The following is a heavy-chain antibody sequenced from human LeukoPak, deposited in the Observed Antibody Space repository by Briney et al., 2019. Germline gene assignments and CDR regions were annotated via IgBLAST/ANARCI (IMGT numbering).Heavy chain of an antibody. CDR2: ISAYNGNT. V-gene: IGHV1-18*01. CDR3: ARDWAEYYDILTGYYPFDY. J-gene: IGHJ4*02. Sequence: ASVKVSCKASGYTFTSYGISWVRQAPGQGLEWMGWISAYNGNTNYAQKLQGRVTMTTDTSTSTAYTELRSLRSDDTAVYYCARDWAEYYDILTGYYPFDYWGQGTLVTVSS. CDR1: GYTFTSYG. D-gene: IGHD3-9*01.